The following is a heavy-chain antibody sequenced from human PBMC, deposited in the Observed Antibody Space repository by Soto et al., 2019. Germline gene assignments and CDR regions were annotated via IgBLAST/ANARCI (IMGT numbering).Heavy chain of an antibody. J-gene: IGHJ5*02. CDR3: ARGWRFDP. D-gene: IGHD1-1*01. CDR1: GGSFSGYQ. CDR2: INHSGTT. Sequence: LETLSLTCGVYGGSFSGYQWNWIRQSPGQGLEWIGEINHSGTTKYNPSLESRINLSVDTSKKQFSLKMFSVTAADTAIYYCARGWRFDPWGQGTQVTVSS. V-gene: IGHV4-34*01.